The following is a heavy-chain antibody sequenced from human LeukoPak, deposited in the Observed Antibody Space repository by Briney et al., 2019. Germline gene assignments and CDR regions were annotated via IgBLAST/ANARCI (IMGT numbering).Heavy chain of an antibody. Sequence: KVSCKASGGTFSSYAISWVRQMPGKGLEWMGLIYPGDSDTRYSPSFQGQVTISADKSITTTHLQWNSLKASDTAMYYCARLGYCSNGVCSNLDYWGQGTLVTVSS. CDR3: ARLGYCSNGVCSNLDY. J-gene: IGHJ4*02. D-gene: IGHD2-8*01. CDR1: GGTFSSYA. CDR2: IYPGDSDT. V-gene: IGHV5-51*01.